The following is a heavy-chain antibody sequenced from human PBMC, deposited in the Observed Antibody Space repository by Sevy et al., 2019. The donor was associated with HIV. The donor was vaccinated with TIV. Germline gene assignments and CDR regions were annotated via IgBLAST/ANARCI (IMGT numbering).Heavy chain of an antibody. Sequence: GGSLRLSCAASGFTFSSYWMTWVRQAPGKGLEWVTNIKQDESEKYYVDSVKGRFTISRDNAKNSLYLQMNSLRADDTAVYYCARAEQVTMLVVFGGLYFDSWGQGTLVTVSS. V-gene: IGHV3-7*01. CDR2: IKQDESEK. CDR3: ARAEQVTMLVVFGGLYFDS. D-gene: IGHD3-22*01. CDR1: GFTFSSYW. J-gene: IGHJ4*02.